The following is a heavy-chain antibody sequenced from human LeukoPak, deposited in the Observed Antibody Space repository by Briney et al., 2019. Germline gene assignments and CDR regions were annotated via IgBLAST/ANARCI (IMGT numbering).Heavy chain of an antibody. CDR3: ARHDCSSTICRCFDY. J-gene: IGHJ4*02. V-gene: IGHV4-39*01. CDR2: IDYSGST. D-gene: IGHD2-2*01. Sequence: SETLSLTCNVSGGSINSPTYYWGWIRQAPRKGLEWLGSIDYSGSTYDSPSPQNRVSMSIDTARNQFSLKLTSVAAADTAVYFCARHDCSSTICRCFDYWGQGTLVTVSS. CDR1: GGSINSPTYY.